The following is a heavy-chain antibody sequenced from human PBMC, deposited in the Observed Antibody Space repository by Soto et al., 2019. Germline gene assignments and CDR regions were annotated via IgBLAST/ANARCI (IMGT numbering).Heavy chain of an antibody. CDR3: AKDRRFLEWSIPYNWFDP. CDR1: GFTFSSYA. V-gene: IGHV3-23*01. J-gene: IGHJ5*02. Sequence: GGSLRLSCAASGFTFSSYAMSWVRQAPGKGLEWVSSISGSGGSTYYADSVKGRFTISRDNSKNTLYLQMNSLRAEDTAVYYCAKDRRFLEWSIPYNWFDPWGQGTLVTVSS. CDR2: ISGSGGST. D-gene: IGHD3-3*01.